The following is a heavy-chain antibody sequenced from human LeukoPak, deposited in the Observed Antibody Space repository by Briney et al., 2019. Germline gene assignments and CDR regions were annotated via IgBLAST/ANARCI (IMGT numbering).Heavy chain of an antibody. CDR3: ARYYDFWSGYYTEQGNWFDP. V-gene: IGHV4-34*01. Sequence: SETLSLTCAVYGGSFSGYYWSWIRQPPGKGLEWIGEINHSGSTNYNPSLKSRVTISVDTSKNQFSLKLSSVTAADTAVYYCARYYDFWSGYYTEQGNWFDPWGQGTLVTVSS. CDR2: INHSGST. D-gene: IGHD3-3*01. CDR1: GGSFSGYY. J-gene: IGHJ5*02.